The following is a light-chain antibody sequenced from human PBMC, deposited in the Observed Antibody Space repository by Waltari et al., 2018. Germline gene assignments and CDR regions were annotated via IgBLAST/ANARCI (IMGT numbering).Light chain of an antibody. Sequence: EILLTQSPATLSLSPGESATRACRASQSVNKYLDWFQQKPGQAPRLLIYGASNRAAGIPARFSGSGSGTDFTLTISSLEPEDFAVYYCLKRAGGPLFGGGTKVE. J-gene: IGKJ4*01. CDR3: LKRAGGPL. CDR1: QSVNKY. V-gene: IGKV3-11*01. CDR2: GAS.